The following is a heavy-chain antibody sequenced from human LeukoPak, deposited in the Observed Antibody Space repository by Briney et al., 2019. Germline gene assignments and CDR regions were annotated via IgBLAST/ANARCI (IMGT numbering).Heavy chain of an antibody. CDR2: ISSSGSTI. V-gene: IGHV3-11*01. CDR1: GFTFSDYY. Sequence: PGGSLRLSCAASGFTFSDYYMSWIRQAPGKGLEWVSYISSSGSTIYYADSVKGRFTISRDNAKNSLYLQMNSLRAEDTAVYYCARFTLGRVATKYYYYGMDVWGQGTTVTVSS. D-gene: IGHD5-12*01. CDR3: ARFTLGRVATKYYYYGMDV. J-gene: IGHJ6*02.